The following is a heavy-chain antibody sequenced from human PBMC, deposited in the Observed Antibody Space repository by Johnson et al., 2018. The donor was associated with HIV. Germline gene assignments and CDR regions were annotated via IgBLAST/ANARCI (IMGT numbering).Heavy chain of an antibody. CDR2: IKSKTDGGTT. CDR1: GFTFSNAW. V-gene: IGHV3-15*01. D-gene: IGHD2-15*01. Sequence: VQLVESGGGLVKPGGSLRLSCAASGFTFSNAWMSWVRRAPGKGLEWVGRIKSKTDGGTTDYAAPVKGRFTVSRDNSKNTLYLQMNSLRAEDTAVYYCAKASDIGAFDIWGQGTMVTVSS. CDR3: AKASDIGAFDI. J-gene: IGHJ3*02.